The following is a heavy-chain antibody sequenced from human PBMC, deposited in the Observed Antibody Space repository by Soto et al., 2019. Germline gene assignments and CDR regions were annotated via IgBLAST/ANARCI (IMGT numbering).Heavy chain of an antibody. CDR1: GYTFTSYG. J-gene: IGHJ4*02. Sequence: ASVKVSCKASGYTFTSYGISWVRQAPGQGLEWMGWISAYNGNTNYAQKLQGRVTMTTDTSTSTAYMELRSLRSDDTAVYYCARDDRSYNWNDFDYWGQGTLVTVSS. D-gene: IGHD1-1*01. CDR3: ARDDRSYNWNDFDY. V-gene: IGHV1-18*01. CDR2: ISAYNGNT.